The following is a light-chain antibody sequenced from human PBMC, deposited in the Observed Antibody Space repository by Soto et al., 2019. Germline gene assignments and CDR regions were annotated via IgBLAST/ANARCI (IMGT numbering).Light chain of an antibody. J-gene: IGKJ1*01. CDR1: QSISSW. CDR2: DAP. CDR3: QQRSNWRT. Sequence: DIQMTQSPSTLSASVGHRVTITCRASQSISSWLALYQQKPGRAPKLLIYDAPSLKSGVPSRFSGSGSGTEFTLTISSLQPDDFSTYYCQQRSNWRTFGQGTKVDIK. V-gene: IGKV1-5*01.